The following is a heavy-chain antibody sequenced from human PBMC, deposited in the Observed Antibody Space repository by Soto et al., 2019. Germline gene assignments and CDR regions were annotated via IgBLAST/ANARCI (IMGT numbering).Heavy chain of an antibody. CDR2: LFPFFGSP. D-gene: IGHD5-18*01. Sequence: QVQLVQSGAEVKKPGSSVTVSCKTSGGTFSKDAINWVRQAPGQGLEWMGWLFPFFGSPIYAQKFQGRIRITADESTSTAFMDLSSLRSEDTAVYYCTRVLGYTFEPGKTRYYAMDVWGQGTTVSVSS. CDR1: GGTFSKDA. V-gene: IGHV1-69*01. J-gene: IGHJ6*02. CDR3: TRVLGYTFEPGKTRYYAMDV.